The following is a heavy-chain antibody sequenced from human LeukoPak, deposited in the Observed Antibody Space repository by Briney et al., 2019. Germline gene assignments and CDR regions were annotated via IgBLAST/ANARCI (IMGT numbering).Heavy chain of an antibody. Sequence: SQTLSLTCTVSGGSISSGGYYWSWIRQPPGKGLEWIGYIYYSGSTYYNPSLKSRVTISVDTSKNQFSLKLSSVTAADTAVYYCARCYSSSDHDILTGDLSFDYWGQGTLVTVSS. CDR3: ARCYSSSDHDILTGDLSFDY. CDR2: IYYSGST. V-gene: IGHV4-30-4*01. J-gene: IGHJ4*02. D-gene: IGHD3-9*01. CDR1: GGSISSGGYY.